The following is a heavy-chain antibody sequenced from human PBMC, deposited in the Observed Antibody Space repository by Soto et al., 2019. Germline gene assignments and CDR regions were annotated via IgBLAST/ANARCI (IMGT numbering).Heavy chain of an antibody. Sequence: GSVKVSCKASCYTLTSYGISWVRQAPGQGLEWMGWISAYNCNTNYAQKLQGRVNMTTDTSTSTAYMELRSLRSDDTAVYYCARDLIPNYYDSSGPPQYWGQGTLVTVSS. J-gene: IGHJ4*02. V-gene: IGHV1-18*01. D-gene: IGHD3-22*01. CDR2: ISAYNCNT. CDR3: ARDLIPNYYDSSGPPQY. CDR1: CYTLTSYG.